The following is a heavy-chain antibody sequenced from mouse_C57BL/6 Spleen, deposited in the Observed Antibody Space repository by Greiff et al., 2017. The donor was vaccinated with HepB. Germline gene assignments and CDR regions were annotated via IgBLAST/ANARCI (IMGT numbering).Heavy chain of an antibody. V-gene: IGHV1-7*01. D-gene: IGHD1-1*01. CDR1: GYTFTSYW. Sequence: QVQLQQSGAELAKPGASVKLSCKASGYTFTSYWMHWVKQRPGQGLEWIGYINPSSGYTKYNQKFKDKATLTADKSSSTAYMQLSSLTYEDSSVYDGASGSSSYARDYWGQGTSVTVSS. CDR2: INPSSGYT. J-gene: IGHJ4*01. CDR3: ASGSSSYARDY.